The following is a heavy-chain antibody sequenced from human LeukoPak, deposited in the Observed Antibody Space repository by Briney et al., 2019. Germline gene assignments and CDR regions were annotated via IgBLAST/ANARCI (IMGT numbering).Heavy chain of an antibody. CDR1: GFTFSNYG. CDR3: AKDPRRYSRTGGYFDY. J-gene: IGHJ4*02. D-gene: IGHD6-13*01. CDR2: ISYDGSNK. V-gene: IGHV3-30*18. Sequence: HPGGSLRLSCAASGFTFSNYGMHWVRQAPGKGLEWVSFISYDGSNKYYADSVKGRFTISRDNSKNTLYLQMISLRTEDTAVYYCAKDPRRYSRTGGYFDYRGQGTLVTVSS.